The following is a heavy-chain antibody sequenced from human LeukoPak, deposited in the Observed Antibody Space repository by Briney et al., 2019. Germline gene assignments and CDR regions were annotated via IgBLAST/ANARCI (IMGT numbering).Heavy chain of an antibody. D-gene: IGHD6-19*01. J-gene: IGHJ4*02. Sequence: SETLSLTCTVSGGSISSGSYYWGWIRQPPGKGLEWIGSIYYSGSTYYNPSLKSRVTISVDTSKNQFSLKLSSVTAADTAVYYCARRGTSSGIDYWGQGTLVTVSS. CDR2: IYYSGST. V-gene: IGHV4-39*01. CDR1: GGSISSGSYY. CDR3: ARRGTSSGIDY.